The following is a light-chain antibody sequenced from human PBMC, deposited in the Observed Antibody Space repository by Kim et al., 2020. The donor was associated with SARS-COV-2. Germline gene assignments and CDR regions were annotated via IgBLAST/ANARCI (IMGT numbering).Light chain of an antibody. J-gene: IGLJ1*01. V-gene: IGLV3-19*01. CDR2: GKN. Sequence: SSELTQDSAVSVALGQTVRITCQGDSLRSYYASWYQHKPGQAPVLVIYGKNNRPSGIPDRFSGSSSGNTTSLSITGAQADDEAHYYCNSRDSSGNHSVFG. CDR1: SLRSYY. CDR3: NSRDSSGNHSV.